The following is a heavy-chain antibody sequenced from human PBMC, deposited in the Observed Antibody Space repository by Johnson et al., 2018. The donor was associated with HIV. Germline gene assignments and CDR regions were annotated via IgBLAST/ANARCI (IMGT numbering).Heavy chain of an antibody. CDR3: ARGGLYSSPTWKAAFDI. Sequence: QVQLVESGGGVVQPGRSLRLSCAASGFTFSSYAMHRVRQAPGKGLEWVAVISYDGSNKYYADSVKGRFTISRDNSKNTLYMQMNSLGVEDTAVYYCARGGLYSSPTWKAAFDIWGQGTMVSVSS. D-gene: IGHD6-13*01. J-gene: IGHJ3*02. V-gene: IGHV3-30-3*01. CDR2: ISYDGSNK. CDR1: GFTFSSYA.